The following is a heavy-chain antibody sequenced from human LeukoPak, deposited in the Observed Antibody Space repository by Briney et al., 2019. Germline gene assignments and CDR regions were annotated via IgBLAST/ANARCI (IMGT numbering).Heavy chain of an antibody. CDR2: ISSSSSYI. CDR3: ASAGDYYYYYMDV. D-gene: IGHD4-17*01. J-gene: IGHJ6*03. CDR1: GFTFSSYG. Sequence: GGSLRLSCAASGFTFSSYGMSWVRQAPGKGLEWVSSISSSSSYIYYADSVKGRFTISRDNAKNSLYLQMNSLRAEDTAVYYCASAGDYYYYYMDVWGKGTTVTVSS. V-gene: IGHV3-21*01.